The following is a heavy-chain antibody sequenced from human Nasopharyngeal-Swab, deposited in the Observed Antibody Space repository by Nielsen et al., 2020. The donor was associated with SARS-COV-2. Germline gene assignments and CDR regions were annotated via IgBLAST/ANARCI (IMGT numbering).Heavy chain of an antibody. Sequence: VGQAPGQGLEWMGIINPSGGSTSYAQKFQGRVTMTRDTSTSTVYMELSSLRSEDTAVYYCASGYGSGRGKYFQHWGQGTLVTVSS. CDR2: INPSGGST. V-gene: IGHV1-46*01. CDR3: ASGYGSGRGKYFQH. D-gene: IGHD3-10*01. J-gene: IGHJ1*01.